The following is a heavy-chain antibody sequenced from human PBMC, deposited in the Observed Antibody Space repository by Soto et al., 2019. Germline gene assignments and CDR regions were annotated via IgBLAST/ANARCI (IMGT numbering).Heavy chain of an antibody. CDR2: IYWDDDK. J-gene: IGHJ5*02. Sequence: GSGPTLVNPTQTLTLTCTFSGFSLSTSGVGVGWIRQPPGKALEWLALIYWDDDKRYSPSLKSRLTITKDTSKNQVVLTMTNMDPVDTATYYCAHNANRGDIVVVTTPLGFDPWGQGTLVTVSS. V-gene: IGHV2-5*02. CDR3: AHNANRGDIVVVTTPLGFDP. D-gene: IGHD2-2*01. CDR1: GFSLSTSGVG.